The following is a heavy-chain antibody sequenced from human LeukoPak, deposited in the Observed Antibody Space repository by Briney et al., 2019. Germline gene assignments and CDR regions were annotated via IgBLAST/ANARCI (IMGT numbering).Heavy chain of an antibody. D-gene: IGHD6-13*01. CDR1: GYTFTGYY. CDR2: INPNSGVT. V-gene: IGHV1-2*02. J-gene: IGHJ5*02. Sequence: ASVKVSCKASGYTFTGYYMHWVRQAPGQGLEWMGWINPNSGVTNYAQKFQGRVTMTRDTSISTAYMELSRLRSDDTAVYYCARERAAVVNWFDPWGQGTLVTVSS. CDR3: ARERAAVVNWFDP.